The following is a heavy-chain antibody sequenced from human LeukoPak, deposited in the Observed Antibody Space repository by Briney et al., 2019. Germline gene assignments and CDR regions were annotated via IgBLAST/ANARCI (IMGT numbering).Heavy chain of an antibody. CDR2: INPSGGST. V-gene: IGHV1-46*01. J-gene: IGHJ4*02. CDR1: GYTFTSYY. D-gene: IGHD2-15*01. Sequence: ASVKVSCKASGYTFTSYYMHWVRQAPGQGLEWMGIINPSGGSTSYAQKFQGRVTMTRDTSTSTVYMELSSLRSEDTAVYYCASAGQGGLDCSGGSCYSEFDYWGQGTLVTVSS. CDR3: ASAGQGGLDCSGGSCYSEFDY.